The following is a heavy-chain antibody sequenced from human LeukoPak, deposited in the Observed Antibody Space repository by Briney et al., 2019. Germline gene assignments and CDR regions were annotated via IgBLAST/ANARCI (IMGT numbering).Heavy chain of an antibody. CDR1: GFTSSSYS. Sequence: GGSLRLSCAASGFTSSSYSMNWVRQAPGKGLEWVSSISSSSSYIYYADSVKRRFTISRDNAKNSLYLQMNSLRAEDTAVYYCARDGSYSSSWYFDYWGQGTLVTVSS. CDR2: ISSSSSYI. D-gene: IGHD6-13*01. CDR3: ARDGSYSSSWYFDY. J-gene: IGHJ4*02. V-gene: IGHV3-21*01.